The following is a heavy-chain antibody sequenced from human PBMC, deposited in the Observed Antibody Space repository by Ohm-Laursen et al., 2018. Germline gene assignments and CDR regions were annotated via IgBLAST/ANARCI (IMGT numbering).Heavy chain of an antibody. D-gene: IGHD2-15*01. CDR2: IWYDGSNK. Sequence: SLRLSCTASGFTFSSYGMHWVRQAPGKGLEWVAVIWYDGSNKYYADSVKGRFTISRDNPKNTLYLQMNSLRAEDTAVYYCARDRPRGNAFDIWGQGTMVTVSS. CDR1: GFTFSSYG. CDR3: ARDRPRGNAFDI. V-gene: IGHV3-33*01. J-gene: IGHJ3*02.